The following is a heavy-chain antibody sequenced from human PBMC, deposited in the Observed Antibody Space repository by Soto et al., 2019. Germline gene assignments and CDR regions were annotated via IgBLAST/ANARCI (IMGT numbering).Heavy chain of an antibody. J-gene: IGHJ6*02. CDR1: GFTFSSYA. V-gene: IGHV3-30-3*01. CDR2: ISYDGSNK. D-gene: IGHD5-12*01. Sequence: QVQLVESGGGVVQPGRSLRLSCAASGFTFSSYAMHWVRQAPGKGLEWVAVISYDGSNKYYADSVKGRFTISRDNSNNTLYLQMKRLRAEDTAVYYCARDYYRFNSGYGFSMDVWGQGTTVTVSS. CDR3: ARDYYRFNSGYGFSMDV.